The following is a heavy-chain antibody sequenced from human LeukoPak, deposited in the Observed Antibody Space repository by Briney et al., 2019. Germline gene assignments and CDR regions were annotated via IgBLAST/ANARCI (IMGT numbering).Heavy chain of an antibody. CDR3: ARDDATYCGGDCYWGAY. J-gene: IGHJ4*02. Sequence: AGGSLRLSCAASGFTFNNYAMGWARQAPGKGLEWVSAISGSGGSTYYADSVKGRFTISRDNSKNTLYLQMNGLRAEDTAVYYCARDDATYCGGDCYWGAYWGQGTLVTVSS. CDR2: ISGSGGST. V-gene: IGHV3-23*01. D-gene: IGHD2-21*02. CDR1: GFTFNNYA.